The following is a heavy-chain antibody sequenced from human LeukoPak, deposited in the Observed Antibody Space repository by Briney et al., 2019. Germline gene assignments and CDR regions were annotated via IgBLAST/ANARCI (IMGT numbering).Heavy chain of an antibody. D-gene: IGHD3-10*01. CDR1: GGSISSSIYY. CDR3: ARDKDTVRGVNDY. V-gene: IGHV4-39*07. Sequence: PSETLSLTCTVPGGSISSSIYYWGWIRQPPGKGLEWIGQIYYSGSTYYNPSLKSRVTTSVDTSKNQFSLKMTSVTAADTAVYYCARDKDTVRGVNDYWGQGILVTVSS. J-gene: IGHJ4*02. CDR2: IYYSGST.